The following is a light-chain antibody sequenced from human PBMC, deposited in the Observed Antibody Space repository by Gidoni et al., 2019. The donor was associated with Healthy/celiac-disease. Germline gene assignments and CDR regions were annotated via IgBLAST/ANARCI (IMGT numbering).Light chain of an antibody. CDR1: QSISSY. Sequence: DIQMTQSPSSLSASVGDRVTITCRARQSISSYLNWYQQKPGKAPNLLIYAASSLQSGGPSRFSGSGAGTYFTLTISSLQPEDFATYYCRQSYSTPRTFGGGTKVEIK. CDR2: AAS. CDR3: RQSYSTPRT. J-gene: IGKJ4*01. V-gene: IGKV1-39*01.